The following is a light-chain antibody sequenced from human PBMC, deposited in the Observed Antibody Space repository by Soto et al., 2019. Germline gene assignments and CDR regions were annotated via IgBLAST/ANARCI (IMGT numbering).Light chain of an antibody. CDR1: QSVNSIY. V-gene: IGKV3-20*01. Sequence: EIVFSQSPGTLSLSPGERATLSCRASQSVNSIYLAWYQQKPGQAPRLLIYGASSRATGIPDRFSGSGSGTDFTLTISRLEPEDFALYYCQQYGGSPRTFAQRTKVDI. CDR3: QQYGGSPRT. CDR2: GAS. J-gene: IGKJ1*01.